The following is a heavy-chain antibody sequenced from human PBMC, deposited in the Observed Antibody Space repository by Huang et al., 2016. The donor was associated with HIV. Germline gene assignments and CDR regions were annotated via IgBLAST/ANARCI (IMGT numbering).Heavy chain of an antibody. CDR1: GYTFSSFG. V-gene: IGHV1-18*01. D-gene: IGHD5-18*01. CDR2: ISVYNGNT. Sequence: QVQLVQSGAEVKKPGASVKDSCKASGYTFSSFGISWVRQAPGQGLEWVGWISVYNGNTKCAKKVQGRLTMTTDTSTSTAYMELRSLRSDDTAVYYCARGGGIQLWLLGYYYMDVWGNGTTVTVSS. CDR3: ARGGGIQLWLLGYYYMDV. J-gene: IGHJ6*03.